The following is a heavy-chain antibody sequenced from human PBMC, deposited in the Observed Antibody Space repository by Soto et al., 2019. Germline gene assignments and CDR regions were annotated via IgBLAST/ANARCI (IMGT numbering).Heavy chain of an antibody. CDR1: GGTFSSYA. D-gene: IGHD3-22*01. CDR3: ARDHKEYYEHAFDI. CDR2: IIPIFGTA. Sequence: GASVKVSCKASGGTFSSYAISWVRQAPGQGLEWMGGIIPIFGTANYAQKFQGRVTITADESTSTAYMELSSLRSEDTAVYYCARDHKEYYEHAFDIWGQGTMVTVSS. V-gene: IGHV1-69*13. J-gene: IGHJ3*02.